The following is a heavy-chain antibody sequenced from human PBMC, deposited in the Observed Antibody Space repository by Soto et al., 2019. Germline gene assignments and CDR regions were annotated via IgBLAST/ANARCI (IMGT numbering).Heavy chain of an antibody. Sequence: EVQLVESGGRLVQPGGSLRLSCAASGFTFSSYWMHWVLQVPGKGLVWVSRISDDGSSTSYAESVRGRFIISRDNAKNTLYLQLNSLRAEDTAVYYCARGSVRYHAFGDHWGQGTLVAVSS. CDR2: ISDDGSST. CDR1: GFTFSSYW. CDR3: ARGSVRYHAFGDH. J-gene: IGHJ4*02. V-gene: IGHV3-74*01. D-gene: IGHD2-2*01.